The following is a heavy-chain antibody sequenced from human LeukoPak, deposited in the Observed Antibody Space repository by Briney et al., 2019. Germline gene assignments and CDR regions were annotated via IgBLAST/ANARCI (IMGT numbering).Heavy chain of an antibody. J-gene: IGHJ3*02. Sequence: SVKVSCTASGGTFTSYTISWVRHAPGQGLEWMGRIIPILGIANYAQKFQGRVKITAHKSTNTAYMELSSLRSEDTAVYYCASTIVVVPAADDAFDIWGQGTMVTVSS. D-gene: IGHD2-2*01. V-gene: IGHV1-69*02. CDR2: IIPILGIA. CDR1: GGTFTSYT. CDR3: ASTIVVVPAADDAFDI.